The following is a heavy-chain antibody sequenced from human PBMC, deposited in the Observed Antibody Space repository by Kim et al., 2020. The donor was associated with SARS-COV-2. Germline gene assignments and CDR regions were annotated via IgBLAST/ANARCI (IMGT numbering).Heavy chain of an antibody. CDR2: IYTSGST. D-gene: IGHD1-26*01. CDR1: GGSISSGSYY. V-gene: IGHV4-61*02. J-gene: IGHJ4*02. Sequence: SETLSLTCTVSGGSISSGSYYWSWIRQPAGKGLEWIGRIYTSGSTNYNPSLKSRVTMSVDTSKNQFSLKLSSVTAADTAVYYCASQGVGVGARYFDYWGQGTLVTVSS. CDR3: ASQGVGVGARYFDY.